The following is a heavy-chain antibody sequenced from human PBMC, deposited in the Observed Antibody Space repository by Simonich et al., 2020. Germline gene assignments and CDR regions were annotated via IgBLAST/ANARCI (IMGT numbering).Heavy chain of an antibody. Sequence: QVQLQESGPGLVKPSETLSLTCAVSGYSISSGYYWGWIRQPPGKGLEWIGGIYQSGSTSYNPTLKSRVTISVETSKNQFSLKLSSVTAADTAVYYCARVGYSNYYYYGMDVWGQGTTVTVSS. D-gene: IGHD6-13*01. CDR3: ARVGYSNYYYYGMDV. CDR1: GYSISSGYY. CDR2: IYQSGST. J-gene: IGHJ6*02. V-gene: IGHV4-38-2*01.